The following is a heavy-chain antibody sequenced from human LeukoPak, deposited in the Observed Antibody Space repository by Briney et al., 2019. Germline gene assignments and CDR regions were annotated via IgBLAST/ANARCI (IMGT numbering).Heavy chain of an antibody. Sequence: PGGSLRLSCTASGFTLSDLYMTWIRQAPGKGPDWVSSISGSSTTIYYADSVRGRFTISRDNTKNSLYLQMNSLTAEDTAVYYCARGGIRTFDIWGQGTMVTVSS. CDR1: GFTLSDLY. V-gene: IGHV3-11*01. D-gene: IGHD3-10*01. CDR2: ISGSSTTI. CDR3: ARGGIRTFDI. J-gene: IGHJ3*02.